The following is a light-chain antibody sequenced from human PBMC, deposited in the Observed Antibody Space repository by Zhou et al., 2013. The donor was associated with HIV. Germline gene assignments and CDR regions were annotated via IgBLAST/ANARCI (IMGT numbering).Light chain of an antibody. CDR2: GAS. V-gene: IGKV1-12*02. Sequence: DIQMTQSPSFVSASVGDRVTINCRASQDIRTWLAWFQQKPGKAPTLLIYGASTLQRGVPSRFSGSGSGTEFSLTINCLQSEDFATYYCQQYHSSPFAFGPGTRVD. J-gene: IGKJ3*01. CDR3: QQYHSSPFA. CDR1: QDIRTW.